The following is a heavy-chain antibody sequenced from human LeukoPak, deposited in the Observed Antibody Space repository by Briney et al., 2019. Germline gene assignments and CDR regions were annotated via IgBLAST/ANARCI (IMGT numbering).Heavy chain of an antibody. D-gene: IGHD2-15*01. J-gene: IGHJ4*02. Sequence: GGSLRLSCAASGFTFSSYGMHLVRQAAGKGLEWVAVIWYDGSNKYYADSVKGRFTISRDNSKNTLYLQMNSLRAEDTAVYYCARDTQRKVAANFDYWGQGTLVTVSS. CDR3: ARDTQRKVAANFDY. CDR1: GFTFSSYG. V-gene: IGHV3-33*01. CDR2: IWYDGSNK.